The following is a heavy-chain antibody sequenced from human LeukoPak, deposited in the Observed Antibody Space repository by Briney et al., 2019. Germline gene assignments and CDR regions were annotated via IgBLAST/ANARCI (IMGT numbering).Heavy chain of an antibody. D-gene: IGHD3-3*01. V-gene: IGHV3-7*03. Sequence: PGGSLRLSCAASGFTFRDYWMHWVRQAPGKGLEWVANIKQDESERYYVDPVKGRFTISRDNTRNSLYLQMNSLRVEDTTVYYCARGSSFGAYWGQGTLVTVSP. CDR3: ARGSSFGAY. J-gene: IGHJ4*02. CDR1: GFTFRDYW. CDR2: IKQDESER.